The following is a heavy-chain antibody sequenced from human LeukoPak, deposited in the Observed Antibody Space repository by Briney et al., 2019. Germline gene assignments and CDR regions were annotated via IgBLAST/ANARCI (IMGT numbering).Heavy chain of an antibody. D-gene: IGHD4-17*01. J-gene: IGHJ5*02. CDR1: GFTFSDYY. V-gene: IGHV3-11*03. CDR2: ISSSSSYT. Sequence: GGSLRLSCAASGFTFSDYYMSWIRQAPGKGLEWVSYISSSSSYTNYADSVKGRFTISRDNAKNSLYLQMNSLRAEDTAVYYCATPSTVTTGWFDPWGQGTLVTVSS. CDR3: ATPSTVTTGWFDP.